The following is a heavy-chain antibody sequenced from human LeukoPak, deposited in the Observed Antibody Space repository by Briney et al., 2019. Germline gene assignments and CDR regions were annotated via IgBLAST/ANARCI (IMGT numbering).Heavy chain of an antibody. CDR2: IYFSGST. D-gene: IGHD2-15*01. V-gene: IGHV4-59*08. CDR3: ASTGYCIGGSCYSNYFDR. J-gene: IGHJ4*02. CDR1: GVSITSFY. Sequence: SETLSLTCTVSGVSITSFYWSWIRQPPGKGLEWIGYIYFSGSTNYNPSLKSRVTVSLDTTKNQVSLKLSSVSAADTAVYYCASTGYCIGGSCYSNYFDRWGQGTLVTVSS.